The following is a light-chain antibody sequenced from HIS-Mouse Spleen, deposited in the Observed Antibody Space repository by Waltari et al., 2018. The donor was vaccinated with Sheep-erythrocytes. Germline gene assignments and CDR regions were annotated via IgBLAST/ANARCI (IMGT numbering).Light chain of an antibody. J-gene: IGLJ1*01. Sequence: QSALTQPASVSGSPGQSITISCTGTSSDVGGYNFVSWYQQHPGKAPTLIIYDVTNRPSGVSNSFSGSRSGNTASLTISGLQAEDEADYYCSSYTSSSSLVFGTGTKVTVL. CDR1: SSDVGGYNF. CDR3: SSYTSSSSLV. V-gene: IGLV2-14*03. CDR2: DVT.